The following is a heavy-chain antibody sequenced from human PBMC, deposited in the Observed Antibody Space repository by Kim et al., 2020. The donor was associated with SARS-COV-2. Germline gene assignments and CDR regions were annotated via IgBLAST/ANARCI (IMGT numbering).Heavy chain of an antibody. CDR1: GGTFSSYA. CDR3: ALIHFGSGYYSRGGSAEYFQH. D-gene: IGHD3-22*01. J-gene: IGHJ1*01. CDR2: IIPIFGTA. V-gene: IGHV1-69*13. Sequence: SVKVSCKASGGTFSSYAISWVRQAPGQGLEWMGGIIPIFGTANYAQKFQGRVTITADESTSTAYMELSSLRSEDTAVYYCALIHFGSGYYSRGGSAEYFQHWGQGTLVTVSS.